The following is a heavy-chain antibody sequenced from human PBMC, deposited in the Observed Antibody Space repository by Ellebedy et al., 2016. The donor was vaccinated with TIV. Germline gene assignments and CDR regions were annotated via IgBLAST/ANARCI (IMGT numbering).Heavy chain of an antibody. Sequence: SETLSLTXSVSGGSVRSDTYYWNWIRQSPEKGLEWIGYVYYSGTTNYNPSLKNRVTMSVDTSKNQVSLKMRSVTAADTAVYYCARGFDPWGQGTLVTVSS. V-gene: IGHV4-61*01. J-gene: IGHJ5*02. CDR3: ARGFDP. CDR2: VYYSGTT. CDR1: GGSVRSDTYY.